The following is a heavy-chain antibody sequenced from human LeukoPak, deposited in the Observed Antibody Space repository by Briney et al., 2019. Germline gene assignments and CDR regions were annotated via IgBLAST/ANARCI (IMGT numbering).Heavy chain of an antibody. Sequence: ASVRVSCKGSGNTFSGSYVHWVRQAPDQGLEWMGWIDPNSAGTNTNYAQKFQDRVTFTRDASVSAAYMELSRLTTDDTAVYYCARQHWPDKFVDFWGRGTLVTVSS. J-gene: IGHJ4*02. D-gene: IGHD1-1*01. CDR2: IDPNSAGTNT. CDR1: GNTFSGSY. CDR3: ARQHWPDKFVDF. V-gene: IGHV1-2*02.